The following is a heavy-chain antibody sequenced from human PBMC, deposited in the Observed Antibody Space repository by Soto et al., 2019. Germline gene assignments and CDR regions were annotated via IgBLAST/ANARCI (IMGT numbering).Heavy chain of an antibody. CDR3: ARDAMADAFDI. Sequence: ASVKVSCQASGGTFRSYTIHWVRQAPGQGLEWMGRIIPIVGIGHYAQKFQGRVTITADKSTSTAYMELSSLRSEDTAVYYCARDAMADAFDIWAQGTMVTVSS. V-gene: IGHV1-69*04. CDR2: IIPIVGIG. D-gene: IGHD2-2*01. J-gene: IGHJ3*02. CDR1: GGTFRSYT.